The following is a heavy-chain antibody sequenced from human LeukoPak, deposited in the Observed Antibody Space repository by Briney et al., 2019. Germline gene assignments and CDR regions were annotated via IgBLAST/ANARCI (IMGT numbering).Heavy chain of an antibody. CDR1: GYTFTFYG. D-gene: IGHD2-21*01. Sequence: ASVKVSCKASGYTFTFYGMSWVRQAPGQGLEWMGWISGYNGNTQYAQKLQGRVTMTTDTSTSTAYMGLRSLRSDDTAVYYCARGGEYFYCGGECYPDYWGQGTLVTVSS. CDR2: ISGYNGNT. J-gene: IGHJ4*02. CDR3: ARGGEYFYCGGECYPDY. V-gene: IGHV1-18*01.